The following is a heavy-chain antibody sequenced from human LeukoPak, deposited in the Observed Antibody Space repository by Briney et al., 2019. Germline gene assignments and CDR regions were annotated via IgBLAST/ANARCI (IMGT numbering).Heavy chain of an antibody. D-gene: IGHD6-19*01. CDR2: INPDGSDT. V-gene: IGHV3-7*01. CDR3: VRWGVEAGMQD. Sequence: GGSLRLSCEASGFTLSSDWMGWVRQAPGKGLEWVANINPDGSDTYYVDSVKGRFTISRSNAKKSLFLQMNSLRAEDTALYHCVRWGVEAGMQDWGQGTLGTVS. CDR1: GFTLSSDW. J-gene: IGHJ1*01.